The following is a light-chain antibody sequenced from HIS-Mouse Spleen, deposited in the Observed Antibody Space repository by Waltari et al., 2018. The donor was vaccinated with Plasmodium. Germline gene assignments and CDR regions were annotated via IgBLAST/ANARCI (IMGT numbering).Light chain of an antibody. CDR1: QDISNY. CDR3: QQYDNLPYT. Sequence: DIQMTQSPSSLSASVGASVTITCQARQDISNYLTWYQQKPGKAPKLLIYDASNLETGVPSRFSGSGSGTDFTFTISSLQPEDIATYYRQQYDNLPYTFGQGTKLEIK. J-gene: IGKJ2*01. V-gene: IGKV1-33*01. CDR2: DAS.